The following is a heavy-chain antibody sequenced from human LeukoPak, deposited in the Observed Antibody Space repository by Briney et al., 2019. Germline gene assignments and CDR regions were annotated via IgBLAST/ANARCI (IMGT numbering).Heavy chain of an antibody. J-gene: IGHJ4*02. Sequence: GGSLRLSCAASGFTLSDYYMSWIRQAPGKGLEWVSYISSSGSTIYYADSVKGRFTISRGNAKNSLYLQMNSLRAEDTAVYYCARDDLSANPDYWGQGTLVTVSS. D-gene: IGHD4/OR15-4a*01. V-gene: IGHV3-11*04. CDR3: ARDDLSANPDY. CDR2: ISSSGSTI. CDR1: GFTLSDYY.